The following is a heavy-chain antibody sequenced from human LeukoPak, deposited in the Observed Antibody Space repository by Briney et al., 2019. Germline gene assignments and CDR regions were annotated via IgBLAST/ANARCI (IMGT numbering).Heavy chain of an antibody. V-gene: IGHV3-23*01. CDR2: ISNSGSNT. CDR3: AKDRGY. J-gene: IGHJ4*02. Sequence: PGGSLRLSCAASGFTFTNYGMNWVRQAPGKGLEWVSSISNSGSNTHYADAVKGRFTISRDTSKNTLYLQMNSLRAEDTAVYYCAKDRGYWGQGTLVTVSS. CDR1: GFTFTNYG.